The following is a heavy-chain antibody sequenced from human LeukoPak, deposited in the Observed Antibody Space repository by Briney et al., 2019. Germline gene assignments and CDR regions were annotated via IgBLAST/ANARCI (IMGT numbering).Heavy chain of an antibody. J-gene: IGHJ3*02. CDR2: IIPIFGTA. CDR1: GYTFSSYA. D-gene: IGHD3-22*01. Sequence: SVKVSCKASGYTFSSYAISWVRQAPGQGLEWMGGIIPIFGTANYAQKFQGRVTITTDESTSTAYMELSSLRSEDTAVYYCARDFRSPRITMIVGAFDIWGQGTMVTVSS. V-gene: IGHV1-69*05. CDR3: ARDFRSPRITMIVGAFDI.